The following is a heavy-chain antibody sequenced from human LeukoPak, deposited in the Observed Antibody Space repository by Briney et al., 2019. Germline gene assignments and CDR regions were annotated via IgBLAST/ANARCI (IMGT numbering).Heavy chain of an antibody. CDR1: GFAFSHYA. V-gene: IGHV3-23*01. CDR2: ISGNGDIT. Sequence: GGSLRLSCAASGFAFSHYAMSWVRQAPGKGLEWVSAISGNGDITYYTDSVKGRFTISRDNSKNTLYLQMNSLRAEDTAVYYCAKVTGGDMITYGGLDYWGQGTLVTVSS. D-gene: IGHD3-16*01. CDR3: AKVTGGDMITYGGLDY. J-gene: IGHJ4*02.